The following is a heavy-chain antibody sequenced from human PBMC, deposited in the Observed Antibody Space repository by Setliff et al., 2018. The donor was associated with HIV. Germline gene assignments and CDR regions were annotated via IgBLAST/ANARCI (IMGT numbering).Heavy chain of an antibody. Sequence: GGSLRLSCAASGFMFGADWMSWVRQTPGKGLEWVASVTPDGGDKYYANSMRGRFTISRDNGKNAVYLQMNSLTAEDTALYYCVRDLARVIAHWGQGTLVTVS. CDR1: GFMFGADW. J-gene: IGHJ4*02. D-gene: IGHD2-21*01. CDR2: VTPDGGDK. V-gene: IGHV3-7*01. CDR3: VRDLARVIAH.